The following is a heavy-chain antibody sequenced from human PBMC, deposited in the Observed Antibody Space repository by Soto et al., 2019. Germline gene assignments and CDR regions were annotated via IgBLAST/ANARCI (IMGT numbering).Heavy chain of an antibody. Sequence: SETLSLTCAVSGYSISSSNWWGWIRQPPGKGLEWIGYIYYSGTTYYNPSLKSRVTMSVDTSKNQFSLKLTSVTAVDTAVYYCARRQSSSWYGLWGQGTLVTVS. CDR1: GYSISSSNW. J-gene: IGHJ4*02. CDR2: IYYSGTT. CDR3: ARRQSSSWYGL. D-gene: IGHD6-13*01. V-gene: IGHV4-28*01.